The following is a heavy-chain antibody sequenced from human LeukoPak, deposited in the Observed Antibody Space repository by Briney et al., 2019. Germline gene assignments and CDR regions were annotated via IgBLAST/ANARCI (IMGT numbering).Heavy chain of an antibody. Sequence: GGSLRLSCAASGFTFSSYSMNWVRQAPGKGLEWVSSISSSSSSIYYADSVKGRFTISRDNSKNTLYLQMNSLRAEDTAVYYCARGMADYYDSSGYYGDYFDYWGQGTLVTVSS. CDR3: ARGMADYYDSSGYYGDYFDY. CDR1: GFTFSSYS. J-gene: IGHJ4*02. D-gene: IGHD3-22*01. CDR2: ISSSSSSI. V-gene: IGHV3-21*01.